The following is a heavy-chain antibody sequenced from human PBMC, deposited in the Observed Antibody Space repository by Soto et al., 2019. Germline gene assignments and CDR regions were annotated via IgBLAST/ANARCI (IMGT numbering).Heavy chain of an antibody. Sequence: QVQLVESGGGVVQPGRSLRLSCVVSGFIFSSYGMHWVRQAPGKGLEWVAAISYHGNDKYYADSVKGRFTVSRDNSNNIFSLQMSGLRAEDTAVYYCAKIPCRAYCSNTPTAFGTWGPGTMVTVSS. CDR2: ISYHGNDK. D-gene: IGHD2-2*01. V-gene: IGHV3-30*18. J-gene: IGHJ3*02. CDR1: GFIFSSYG. CDR3: AKIPCRAYCSNTPTAFGT.